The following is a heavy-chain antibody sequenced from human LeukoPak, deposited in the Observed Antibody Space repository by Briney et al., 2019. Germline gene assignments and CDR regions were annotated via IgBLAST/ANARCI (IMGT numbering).Heavy chain of an antibody. CDR3: ARDLASNTGWEFDY. J-gene: IGHJ4*02. CDR2: IYGGGST. D-gene: IGHD6-19*01. Sequence: GGSLRLSCAASGFTFSSYEMNWVRQAPGKGLEWVSLIYGGGSTYYADSVKGRFTISRDNSKNTLYLQMNSLRAEDTAVYYCARDLASNTGWEFDYWGQGTLVTVSS. CDR1: GFTFSSYE. V-gene: IGHV3-53*01.